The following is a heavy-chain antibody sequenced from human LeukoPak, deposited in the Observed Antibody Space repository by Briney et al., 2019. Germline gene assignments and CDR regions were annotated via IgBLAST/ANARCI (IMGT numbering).Heavy chain of an antibody. J-gene: IGHJ3*02. CDR2: IYYSGST. V-gene: IGHV4-59*01. CDR3: ARESHDYGDSYDAFDI. D-gene: IGHD4-17*01. CDR1: GGSISSYY. Sequence: SETLSLTCTVSGGSISSYYWSWIRQPPGKGLEWIGYIYYSGSTNYNPSLKSRVTISVDTSKNQFSLKLSSVTAADTAVYYCARESHDYGDSYDAFDIWGQGTMVTVSS.